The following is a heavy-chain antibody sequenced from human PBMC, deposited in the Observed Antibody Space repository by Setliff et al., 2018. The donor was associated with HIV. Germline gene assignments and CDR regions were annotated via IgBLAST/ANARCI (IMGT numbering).Heavy chain of an antibody. J-gene: IGHJ4*02. Sequence: ASVKVSCKASGYTFDNYDFSWVRQAPGQGLEWMGWISTFNGGTNSAQKFRDRVTLTTDTSTANAYMELKSLKSNDTAVYYCARGGGYRGYDGTLDYWGQGTLVTVSS. D-gene: IGHD5-12*01. CDR1: GYTFDNYD. V-gene: IGHV1-18*01. CDR3: ARGGGYRGYDGTLDY. CDR2: ISTFNGGT.